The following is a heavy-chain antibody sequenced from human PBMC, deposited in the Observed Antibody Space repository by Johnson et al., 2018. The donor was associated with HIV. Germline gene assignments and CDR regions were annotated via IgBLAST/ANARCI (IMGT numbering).Heavy chain of an antibody. Sequence: QMQLVESGGGVVQPGRSLRLSCAASGFTFSSYGMHWVRQAPGKGLEWVAVIWYDGSNKYYADSVKGRFTISRDNSKDTLSLQMNSLRDEDTAVYYCAKVRRPGGVRDVFDIWGQGTTVTVSS. CDR2: IWYDGSNK. CDR1: GFTFSSYG. CDR3: AKVRRPGGVRDVFDI. V-gene: IGHV3-33*06. D-gene: IGHD2-8*02. J-gene: IGHJ3*02.